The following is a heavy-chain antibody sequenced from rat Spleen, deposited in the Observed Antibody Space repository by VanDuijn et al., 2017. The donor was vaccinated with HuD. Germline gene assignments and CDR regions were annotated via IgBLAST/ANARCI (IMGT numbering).Heavy chain of an antibody. D-gene: IGHD1-11*01. J-gene: IGHJ2*01. V-gene: IGHV5-7*01. Sequence: EVQLVESGGGLVQSGRSLKLSCAASGFTFSDYNMAWVRQAPKKGLEWVATISYDGSSTYYRDSVRARFTISRDNAKSTLYLQMDSLRSEDTATYYCARQSHFAYGGYSAFDYWGQGVMVTVSS. CDR2: ISYDGSST. CDR3: ARQSHFAYGGYSAFDY. CDR1: GFTFSDYN.